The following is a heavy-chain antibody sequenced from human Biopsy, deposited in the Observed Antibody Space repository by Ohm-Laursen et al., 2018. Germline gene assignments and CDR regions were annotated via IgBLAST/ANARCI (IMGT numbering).Heavy chain of an antibody. V-gene: IGHV4-4*07. J-gene: IGHJ2*01. Sequence: GTLSLTCSVSGGSTNDYFWNWIRQPAGKGLEWIGRIYSGGGSSYNPSLKSRISMSMDTSNNQFSLTLTSVTAADTAVYYCARTPGKAVAGRFLDLWGRGTLVTVSS. CDR1: GGSTNDYF. CDR3: ARTPGKAVAGRFLDL. D-gene: IGHD6-19*01. CDR2: IYSGGGS.